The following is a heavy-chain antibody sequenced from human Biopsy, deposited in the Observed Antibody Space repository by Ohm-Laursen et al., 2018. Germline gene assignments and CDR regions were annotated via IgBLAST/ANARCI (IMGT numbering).Heavy chain of an antibody. CDR1: GFTFDDYA. V-gene: IGHV3-9*01. Sequence: SLRLSCSASGFTFDDYAMHWVRQAPGKGLEWVSGISWNSDSIGYADSVKSRFTISRDNAKKSLYLQMNSLRAEDTALYYCAKDRYTGKYYYYYGMDVWGQGTTVSVSS. CDR3: AKDRYTGKYYYYYGMDV. CDR2: ISWNSDSI. J-gene: IGHJ6*02. D-gene: IGHD1-14*01.